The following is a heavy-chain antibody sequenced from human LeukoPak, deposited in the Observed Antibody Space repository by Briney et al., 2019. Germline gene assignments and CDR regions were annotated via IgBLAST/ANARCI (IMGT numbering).Heavy chain of an antibody. D-gene: IGHD2-2*01. CDR2: INHSGST. Sequence: SETLSLTCTVSGGSISSYYWSWIRQPPGKGLEWIGEINHSGSTNYNPSLKSRVTISVDTSKNQFSLKLSSVTAADTAVYYCAGYCSSTSCYQLYYYGMDVWGQGTTVTVSS. V-gene: IGHV4-34*01. CDR3: AGYCSSTSCYQLYYYGMDV. CDR1: GGSISSYY. J-gene: IGHJ6*02.